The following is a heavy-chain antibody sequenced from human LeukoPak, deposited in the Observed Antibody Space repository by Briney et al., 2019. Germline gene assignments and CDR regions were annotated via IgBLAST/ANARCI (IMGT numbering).Heavy chain of an antibody. J-gene: IGHJ4*02. CDR1: GFTFNSYS. Sequence: GGSLRLSCAASGFTFNSYSMNWVRQAPGKGLEWVSSISSSSSYIYYADSVKGRFTISRDNAKNSLYLQMNSLRAEDTAVYYCARGRDYDILTGYYKDGGMWDTDYWGQGTLVTVSS. D-gene: IGHD3-9*01. CDR3: ARGRDYDILTGYYKDGGMWDTDY. CDR2: ISSSSSYI. V-gene: IGHV3-21*01.